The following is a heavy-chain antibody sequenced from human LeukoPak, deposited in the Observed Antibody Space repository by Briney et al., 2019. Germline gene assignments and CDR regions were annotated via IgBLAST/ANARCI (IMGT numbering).Heavy chain of an antibody. V-gene: IGHV3-73*01. J-gene: IGHJ3*02. D-gene: IGHD3-10*01. CDR3: SRHILLWFGEPTYDAFDI. Sequence: GGSLRLSCAASGFTFSGSAMHWVRQASGKGLEWVGRIRSKANSYATAYAASVKGRFTISRDDSKKTAYLQMNSLKTEDTAVYYCSRHILLWFGEPTYDAFDIWGQGTMVTVSS. CDR2: IRSKANSYAT. CDR1: GFTFSGSA.